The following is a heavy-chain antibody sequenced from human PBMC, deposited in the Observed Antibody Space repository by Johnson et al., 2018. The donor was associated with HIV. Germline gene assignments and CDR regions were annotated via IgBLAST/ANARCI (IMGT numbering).Heavy chain of an antibody. J-gene: IGHJ3*02. CDR2: ISWNSGSI. CDR3: AKDFRATMHAFDI. CDR1: GFIFVDYA. D-gene: IGHD1-14*01. V-gene: IGHV3-9*01. Sequence: VQLVESGGGLVQPGRSLRLSCAASGFIFVDYAMHWVRQAPGKGLEWVSGISWNSGSIGYADSVKGRFTISRDNAKNSLYLQMNSLRAEDTALYYCAKDFRATMHAFDIWGQGTMVTVSS.